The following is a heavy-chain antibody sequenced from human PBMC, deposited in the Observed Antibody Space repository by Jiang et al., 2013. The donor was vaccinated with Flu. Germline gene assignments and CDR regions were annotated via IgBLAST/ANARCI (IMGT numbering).Heavy chain of an antibody. CDR1: GYTFTSYA. V-gene: IGHV1-3*01. Sequence: SGAEVKKPGASVKVSCKASGYTFTSYAMHWVRQAPGQRLEWMGWINAGNGNTKYSQKFQGRVTITRDTSASTAYMELSSLRSEDTAVYYCARDDLIMVRGEPSWFDPWGQGTLVTVSS. CDR2: INAGNGNT. CDR3: ARDDLIMVRGEPSWFDP. D-gene: IGHD3-10*01. J-gene: IGHJ5*02.